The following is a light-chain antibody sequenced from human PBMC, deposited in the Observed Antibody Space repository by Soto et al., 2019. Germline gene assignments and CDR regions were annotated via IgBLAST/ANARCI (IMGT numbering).Light chain of an antibody. CDR1: QSIRSS. Sequence: DIQLSQSPSSLSASAGDRVTITCRATQSIRSSLNWYQHKPGKAPKLLLYASSSLQSGVPSRFSGSGSGTDFTLTISSLQPEDFATYYCQQSYSSPLTFGGGTKVDIK. CDR3: QQSYSSPLT. CDR2: ASS. J-gene: IGKJ4*01. V-gene: IGKV1-39*01.